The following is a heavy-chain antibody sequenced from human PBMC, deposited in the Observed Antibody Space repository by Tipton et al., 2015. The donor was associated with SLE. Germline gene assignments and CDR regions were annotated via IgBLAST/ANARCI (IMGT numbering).Heavy chain of an antibody. D-gene: IGHD6-13*01. CDR2: IYTSGST. V-gene: IGHV4-61*09. CDR3: AKKNQAGSSSWYDY. CDR1: GGSISSGSYY. J-gene: IGHJ4*02. Sequence: TLSFTCTVSGGSISSGSYYWSWIRQPAGKGLEWIGYIYTSGSTNYNPSLKSRVTISVDTSKNQFSLKLSSVTAADTAVYYCAKKNQAGSSSWYDYWGQGTLVTVSS.